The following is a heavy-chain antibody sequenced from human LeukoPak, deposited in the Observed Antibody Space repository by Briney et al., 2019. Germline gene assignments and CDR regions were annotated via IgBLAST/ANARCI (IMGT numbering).Heavy chain of an antibody. V-gene: IGHV3-21*01. Sequence: KPGGSLRLSCAASGFTFNTYTMNWVRQAPGKGLEWVSSISSSTGYIYYADSVKGRFTISRDNAKNTVYLQMNSLRAEDTAHYYCGRLFAHHSIDIWGQGTLVTVSS. CDR1: GFTFNTYT. J-gene: IGHJ4*02. CDR3: GRLFAHHSIDI. D-gene: IGHD4-11*01. CDR2: ISSSTGYI.